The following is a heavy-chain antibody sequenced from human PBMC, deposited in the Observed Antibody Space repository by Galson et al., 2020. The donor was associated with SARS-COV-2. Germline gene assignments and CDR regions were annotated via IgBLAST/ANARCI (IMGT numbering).Heavy chain of an antibody. CDR2: ISYDGSNK. Sequence: LSLTCAASGFTFSSYAMHWVRQAPGKGLEWVAVISYDGSNKYYADSVKGRFTISRDNSKNTLYLQMNSLRAEDTAVYYCARAYSGSYLRPFDYWGQGTLVTVSS. CDR1: GFTFSSYA. J-gene: IGHJ4*02. CDR3: ARAYSGSYLRPFDY. V-gene: IGHV3-30*01. D-gene: IGHD1-26*01.